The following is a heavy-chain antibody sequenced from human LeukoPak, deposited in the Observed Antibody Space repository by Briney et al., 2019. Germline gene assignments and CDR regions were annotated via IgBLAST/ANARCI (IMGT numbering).Heavy chain of an antibody. V-gene: IGHV3-23*01. CDR1: GFTFSSYA. CDR3: AKDVGLYYYYGMDV. CDR2: ISGSGGRT. Sequence: GGSLRLSCAASGFTFSSYAMSWVRQAPGKGLEWVSVISGSGGRTYYADSVKGRFTISRDNSKNTLYVQMNSLRAEDTAVYYCAKDVGLYYYYGMDVWGQGTTVTVSS. J-gene: IGHJ6*02. D-gene: IGHD3-16*01.